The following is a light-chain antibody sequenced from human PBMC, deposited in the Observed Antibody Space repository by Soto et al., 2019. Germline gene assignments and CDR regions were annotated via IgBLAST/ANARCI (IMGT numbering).Light chain of an antibody. CDR2: EVT. Sequence: QSALTQPASVSGSPGQSITISCTGTSSDVGGYNYVSWYQRHPGKAPKVMIYEVTNRPSGVSNRFSGSKSGNTASLTISGLQAEDEADYYCSSYTSSNTYVIFGGGTKVTVL. CDR3: SSYTSSNTYVI. J-gene: IGLJ2*01. V-gene: IGLV2-14*01. CDR1: SSDVGGYNY.